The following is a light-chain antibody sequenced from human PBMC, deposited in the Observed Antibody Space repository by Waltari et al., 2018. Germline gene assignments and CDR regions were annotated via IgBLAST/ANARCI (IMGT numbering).Light chain of an antibody. Sequence: EIVMTQSPATLSVSPGERATLSCRASQSVSSNLAWYQQKPGQAPRLLIYGASTRATGIPARXSGSGSGTEFTLTISXXQSEDFAVYYCQQYNNWPPTFGQGTKVEIK. CDR3: QQYNNWPPT. CDR2: GAS. V-gene: IGKV3-15*01. J-gene: IGKJ1*01. CDR1: QSVSSN.